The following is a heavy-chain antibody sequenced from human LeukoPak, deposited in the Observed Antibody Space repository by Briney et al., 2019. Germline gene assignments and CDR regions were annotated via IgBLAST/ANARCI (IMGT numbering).Heavy chain of an antibody. CDR2: IYHSGST. J-gene: IGHJ4*02. CDR1: GDSISSGYY. CDR3: ASGYSYGRIDY. D-gene: IGHD5-18*01. Sequence: PSETLSLTCTVSGDSISSGYYWGWIRQPPGKGLEWIGSIYHSGSTYYNPSLKSRVTISVDTSKNQFSLKLSSVTAADTAVYYCASGYSYGRIDYWGQGTLVTVSS. V-gene: IGHV4-38-2*02.